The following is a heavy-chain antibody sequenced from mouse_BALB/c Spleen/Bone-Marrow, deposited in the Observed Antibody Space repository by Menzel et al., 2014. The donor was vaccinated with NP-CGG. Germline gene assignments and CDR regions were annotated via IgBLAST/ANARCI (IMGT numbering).Heavy chain of an antibody. CDR1: GYAFSSYW. CDR3: AKGKDGGSPYFDI. CDR2: IYPGDDDT. J-gene: IGHJ1*01. Sequence: QVQLQQSGAELVRPGSSVKISCKASGYAFSSYWMNWVKQRPGQGLEWIGQIYPGDDDTNFNGKFKGKATLTADKSSSTVYMQLSSQTSEDSAVYFCAKGKDGGSPYFDIWGAGTTVTVSS. V-gene: IGHV1-80*01. D-gene: IGHD2-3*01.